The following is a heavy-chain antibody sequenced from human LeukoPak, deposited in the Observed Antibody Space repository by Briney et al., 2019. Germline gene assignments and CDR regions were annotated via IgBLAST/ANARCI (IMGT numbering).Heavy chain of an antibody. Sequence: SETLSLTCTVSGGPISSYYWSWIRQPPGKGLEWIGYIYYSGSTNYNPSLKSRVTISVDTSKNQFSLKLSSVTAADTAVYYCARDSYYYDSSGYPYYYYYMDVWGKGTTVTVSS. J-gene: IGHJ6*03. CDR3: ARDSYYYDSSGYPYYYYYMDV. CDR1: GGPISSYY. D-gene: IGHD3-22*01. V-gene: IGHV4-59*01. CDR2: IYYSGST.